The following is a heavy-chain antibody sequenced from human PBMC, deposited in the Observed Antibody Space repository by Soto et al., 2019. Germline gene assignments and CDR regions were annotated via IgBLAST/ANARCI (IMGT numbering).Heavy chain of an antibody. CDR3: ARVGSGWRIDY. D-gene: IGHD6-19*01. J-gene: IGHJ4*02. V-gene: IGHV4-59*01. Sequence: QVQLQESGPGLVKPSETLSLTCTVSGGSISSYYWSWIRQPPGKGLEWIGYIYYSGSTNYNPSLKSRVTISVDTSKNQFSLKLSSVTAADTAVYYCARVGSGWRIDYWGQGTLVTVSS. CDR1: GGSISSYY. CDR2: IYYSGST.